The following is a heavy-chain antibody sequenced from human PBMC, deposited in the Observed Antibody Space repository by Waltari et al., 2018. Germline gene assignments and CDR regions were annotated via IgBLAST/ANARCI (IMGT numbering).Heavy chain of an antibody. D-gene: IGHD3-10*01. CDR3: ARDREWGLLSFGELSY. CDR2: ISYDGNKE. J-gene: IGHJ4*02. Sequence: QVHLVESGGGVWGGVVQPGRSLRLSWAASGFIFSSYDMPWVRQAPGKGLEWVAIISYDGNKEFYADSVKGRFTISRDNSKNTVDLQMDSLRPDDTGVYYCARDREWGLLSFGELSYWGQGTLVTVSS. V-gene: IGHV3-30-3*01. CDR1: GFIFSSYD.